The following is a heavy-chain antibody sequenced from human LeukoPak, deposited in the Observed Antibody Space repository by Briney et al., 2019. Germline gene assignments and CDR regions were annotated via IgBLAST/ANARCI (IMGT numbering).Heavy chain of an antibody. V-gene: IGHV4-59*12. D-gene: IGHD3-3*01. J-gene: IGHJ5*02. Sequence: SETLSLTCTVSGGSISSYYWSWIRQPPGKGLEWIGYIYYSGSTNYNPSLKSRVTISVDTSKNQFSLKLSSVTAADTAVYYCARWSQWVNWFDPWGQGTLVTVSS. CDR2: IYYSGST. CDR1: GGSISSYY. CDR3: ARWSQWVNWFDP.